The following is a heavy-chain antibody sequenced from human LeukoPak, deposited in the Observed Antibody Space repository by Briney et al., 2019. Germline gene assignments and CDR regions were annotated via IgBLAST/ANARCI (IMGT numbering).Heavy chain of an antibody. CDR3: ARPLSGSSSWHGDAFDI. V-gene: IGHV4-39*01. CDR2: IYYSGRT. Sequence: SETLSLTCTVSGGSVSSSSLYWGWLRQPPGKGLEWIATIYYSGRTYYNPSLKSRVTISADTSKNQFSLKLSSVTAADTAVYYCARPLSGSSSWHGDAFDIWGQGTMVTVSS. CDR1: GGSVSSSSLY. D-gene: IGHD6-13*01. J-gene: IGHJ3*02.